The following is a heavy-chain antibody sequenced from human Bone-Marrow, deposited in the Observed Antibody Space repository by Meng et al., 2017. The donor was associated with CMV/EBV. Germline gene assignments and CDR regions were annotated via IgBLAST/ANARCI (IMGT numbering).Heavy chain of an antibody. CDR3: TRRGKGYCSGGFCSYLDY. CDR1: GYTFTDYY. D-gene: IGHD2-15*01. J-gene: IGHJ4*02. Sequence: ASVKVSCKASGYTFTDYYIHWVRQAPGQGLEWMGWINPNSDGTKYAQKFQGRVTMTRDTSISTAYMELRRLRPDDTAVYCCTRRGKGYCSGGFCSYLDYWGQGTLVTVSS. CDR2: INPNSDGT. V-gene: IGHV1-2*02.